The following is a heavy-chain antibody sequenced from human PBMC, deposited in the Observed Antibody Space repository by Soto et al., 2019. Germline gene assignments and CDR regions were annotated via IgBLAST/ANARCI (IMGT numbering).Heavy chain of an antibody. CDR2: IYYSGRT. D-gene: IGHD3-9*01. CDR3: ARHSHDEGLTGYYHEGNWFYP. Sequence: QLQLQESGPGLVKPSETLSLTCTVSGGSISSSSYYWGWLRQPPGKGLEWIGSIYYSGRTYYNPSLKSRVTMSVDSSNNHFSLRLSCVTASDTAVYYGARHSHDEGLTGYYHEGNWFYPWGQGTLVTVSS. CDR1: GGSISSSSYY. V-gene: IGHV4-39*01. J-gene: IGHJ5*02.